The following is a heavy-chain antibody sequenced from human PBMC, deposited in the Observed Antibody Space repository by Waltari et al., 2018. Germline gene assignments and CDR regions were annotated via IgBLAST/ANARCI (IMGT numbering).Heavy chain of an antibody. V-gene: IGHV4-34*01. CDR3: ARVGGSSGYSIDY. Sequence: QVQLQQWGAGLLKPSETLSLTCAVYGGAFSGSYWSWIRQPPGKGLEWIGEINHSGSTNYNPSLKSRVTISVDTSKNQFSLKLSSVTAADTAVYYCARVGGSSGYSIDYWGQGTLVTVSS. J-gene: IGHJ4*02. CDR2: INHSGST. D-gene: IGHD3-22*01. CDR1: GGAFSGSY.